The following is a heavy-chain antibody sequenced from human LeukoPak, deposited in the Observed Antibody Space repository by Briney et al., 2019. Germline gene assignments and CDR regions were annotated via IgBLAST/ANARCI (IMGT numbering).Heavy chain of an antibody. Sequence: SVKVSCKASGGTFSSYAISWVRQAPGQGLEWMGRIIPIFGTANYAQKLQGRVTMTTDTSTSTAYMELRSLRSDDTAVYYCARDEYYYDSSGYYSPYYFDYWGQGTLITVSS. CDR2: IIPIFGTA. V-gene: IGHV1-69*05. D-gene: IGHD3-22*01. J-gene: IGHJ4*02. CDR3: ARDEYYYDSSGYYSPYYFDY. CDR1: GGTFSSYA.